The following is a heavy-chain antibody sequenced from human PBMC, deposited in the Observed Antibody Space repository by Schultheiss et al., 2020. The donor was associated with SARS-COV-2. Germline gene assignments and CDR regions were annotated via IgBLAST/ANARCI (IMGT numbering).Heavy chain of an antibody. Sequence: GESLKISCAASGFTVSSNYMSWVRQAPGKGLEWVSVIYSGGSTYYADSVKGRFTISRDNSKNTLYLQMNSQRAEDTAVYYCARVTRFGYYDSRWGQGTTVTVSS. J-gene: IGHJ6*02. V-gene: IGHV3-66*01. CDR1: GFTVSSNY. CDR2: IYSGGST. D-gene: IGHD3-22*01. CDR3: ARVTRFGYYDSR.